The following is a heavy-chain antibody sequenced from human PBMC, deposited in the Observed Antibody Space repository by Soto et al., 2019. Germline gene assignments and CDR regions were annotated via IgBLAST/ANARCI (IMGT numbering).Heavy chain of an antibody. CDR1: GSSIDMYY. J-gene: IGHJ5*02. CDR2: VYYTGST. D-gene: IGHD3-3*01. CDR3: ARGMVFGVIRKNYFDP. V-gene: IGHV4-59*01. Sequence: WESLSLTCTGSGSSIDMYYWSWILQPPGKGLEWIGYVYYTGSTNYDPSLRSRLTISLDTSKNQFSLKLNAVTAADTALYYCARGMVFGVIRKNYFDPWGQGTMVTVSS.